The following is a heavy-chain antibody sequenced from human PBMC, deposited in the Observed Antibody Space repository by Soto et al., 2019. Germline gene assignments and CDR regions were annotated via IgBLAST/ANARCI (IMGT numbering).Heavy chain of an antibody. CDR2: IYYSGST. Sequence: KASETLSLTCTVSGGSISSGGYYWTWIRQHPGKGLEWIGFIYYSGSTFYNPSLKSRVTISVDTSKNQFSLNLTSMTAADTAVYYCAGDMAGTKPDCWGKGTLVTVSS. J-gene: IGHJ4*02. CDR1: GGSISSGGYY. V-gene: IGHV4-31*03. CDR3: AGDMAGTKPDC. D-gene: IGHD1-1*01.